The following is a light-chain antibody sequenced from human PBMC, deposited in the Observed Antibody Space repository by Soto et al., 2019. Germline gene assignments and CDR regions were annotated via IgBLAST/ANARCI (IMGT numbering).Light chain of an antibody. CDR1: QSVNNN. CDR3: QQYNNWPPDT. J-gene: IGKJ2*01. Sequence: EIILTQSPASLSVSPGERATLSCRASQSVNNNLAWYQQKRGQAPRLIIYGASTRATGIPGRFRGSGSGTEFTLTITSLQSEDFAVYFCQQYNNWPPDTFGQWTKLEIK. CDR2: GAS. V-gene: IGKV3-15*01.